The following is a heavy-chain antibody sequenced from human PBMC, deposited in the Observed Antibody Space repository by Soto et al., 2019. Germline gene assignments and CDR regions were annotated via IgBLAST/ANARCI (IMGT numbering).Heavy chain of an antibody. V-gene: IGHV3-23*01. CDR3: AKGKSTGDIDWFDP. CDR2: LIGGHYGT. D-gene: IGHD3-10*01. J-gene: IGHJ5*02. Sequence: LTLTCTASGFTLQNYAMAWVRQAPGKGLEWVSTLIGGHYGTAYSYSVKGRFTVSRDNSKNCLYLQMNSLGVEDTAMYFCAKGKSTGDIDWFDPWGQGSLVTVSS. CDR1: GFTLQNYA.